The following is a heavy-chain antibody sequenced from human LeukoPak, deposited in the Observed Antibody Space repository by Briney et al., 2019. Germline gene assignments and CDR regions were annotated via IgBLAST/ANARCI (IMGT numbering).Heavy chain of an antibody. Sequence: ASVKVSCKASGYTFTSYGISWVRQAPGQGLEWMGWISAYNGNTNYAQKLQGRVTMTTDTSTSTAYMELRSLRSDDTAVYYCARGVKGYYYDSSGYYLDYFDYWGQGTLVTVSS. CDR3: ARGVKGYYYDSSGYYLDYFDY. CDR2: ISAYNGNT. V-gene: IGHV1-18*01. CDR1: GYTFTSYG. J-gene: IGHJ4*02. D-gene: IGHD3-22*01.